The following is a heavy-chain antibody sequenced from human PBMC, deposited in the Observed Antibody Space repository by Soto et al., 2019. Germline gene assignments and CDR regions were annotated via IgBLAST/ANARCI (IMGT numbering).Heavy chain of an antibody. V-gene: IGHV4-34*01. CDR3: ARGGPNYYDSSGYYGGDFDY. J-gene: IGHJ4*02. D-gene: IGHD3-22*01. CDR2: INHSGST. Sequence: SETLSLTCAVYGGSFSGYYWIWIRQPPGKGLEWIGEINHSGSTNYNPSLKSRVTISVDTYKHQFSLKLSSVTAADTVVYYCARGGPNYYDSSGYYGGDFDYWGQGTLVTVSS. CDR1: GGSFSGYY.